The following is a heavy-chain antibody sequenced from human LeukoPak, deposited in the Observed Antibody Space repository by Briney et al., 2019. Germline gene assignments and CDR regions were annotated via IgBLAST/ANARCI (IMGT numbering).Heavy chain of an antibody. D-gene: IGHD6-19*01. CDR3: ARQPSYSSGWYYRDY. Sequence: GESLKISCKGSGYSFTSYWIGWVRQMPGKGLEWMGIIYPGDSDTRYSPSFRGQVTISADKSISTAYLQWSSLKASDTAMYYCARQPSYSSGWYYRDYWGQGTLVTVSS. CDR2: IYPGDSDT. CDR1: GYSFTSYW. V-gene: IGHV5-51*01. J-gene: IGHJ4*02.